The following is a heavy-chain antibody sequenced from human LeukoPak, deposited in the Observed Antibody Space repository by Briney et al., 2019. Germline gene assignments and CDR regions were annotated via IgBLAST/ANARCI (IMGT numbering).Heavy chain of an antibody. CDR3: ARVALEAYYYGSGSYYNLLTDY. CDR2: MNPNSGNT. J-gene: IGHJ4*02. V-gene: IGHV1-8*01. Sequence: ASVKVSCKASGYTFTSYDINWVRQATGQGLEWMGWMNPNSGNTGYAQKFQGRVTMTRNTSISTAYMELSSLRSEDTAVYYCARVALEAYYYGSGSYYNLLTDYWGQGTLVTVSS. D-gene: IGHD3-10*01. CDR1: GYTFTSYD.